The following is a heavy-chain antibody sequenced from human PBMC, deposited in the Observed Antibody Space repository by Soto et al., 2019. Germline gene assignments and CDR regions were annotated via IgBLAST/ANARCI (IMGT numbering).Heavy chain of an antibody. CDR1: GGSISSYY. V-gene: IGHV4-59*08. J-gene: IGHJ4*02. Sequence: SETLSLTCTVSGGSISSYYWSWIRQPPGKGLEWIGYIYYSGSTNYNPSLKSRVTISVDTSKNQFSLKLSSVTAADTAVYYCARPRYDILSGHRHGPIDYWGQGTLVTVSS. CDR3: ARPRYDILSGHRHGPIDY. CDR2: IYYSGST. D-gene: IGHD3-9*01.